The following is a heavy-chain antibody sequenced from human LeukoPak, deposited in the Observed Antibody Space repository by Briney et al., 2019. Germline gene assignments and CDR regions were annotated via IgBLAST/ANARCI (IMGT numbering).Heavy chain of an antibody. D-gene: IGHD5-18*01. J-gene: IGHJ4*02. CDR2: IYYNEST. V-gene: IGHV4-39*01. CDR3: ASPYGYYY. CDR1: GGSISSSSYY. Sequence: SETLSLTCTVSGGSISSSSYYWGWIPQPPGKGREWIGSIYYNESTYDNPSLKRRVTISVDTSKNQFSLKLSPVTAADTAVYYCASPYGYYYWGQGTLVTVSS.